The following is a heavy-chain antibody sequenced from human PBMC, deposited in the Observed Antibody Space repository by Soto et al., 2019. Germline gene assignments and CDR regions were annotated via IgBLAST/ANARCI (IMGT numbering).Heavy chain of an antibody. CDR1: GGTFSSYA. CDR2: IIPIFGTA. CDR3: ASAVRYYDSSGYPPSDV. J-gene: IGHJ6*02. D-gene: IGHD3-22*01. Sequence: SVKVSCKASGGTFSSYAISWVRQAPGQGLEWMGGIIPIFGTANYAQKFQGRVTITADESTSTAYMELSSLRSEDTAVYYCASAVRYYDSSGYPPSDVWGQGTTVTVSS. V-gene: IGHV1-69*13.